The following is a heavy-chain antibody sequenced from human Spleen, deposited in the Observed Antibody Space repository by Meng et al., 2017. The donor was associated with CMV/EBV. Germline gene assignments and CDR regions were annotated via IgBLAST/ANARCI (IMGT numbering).Heavy chain of an antibody. V-gene: IGHV1-8*03. CDR2: MNPTNNNT. J-gene: IGHJ4*02. Sequence: SFTASACTFPSYALHWMRQATGRGLEYMGWMNPTNNNTGFAQKFQGRVTITRNTAISTAYMELSSVRSEDTAVYYCAARNRNQGFDYWGQGTLVTVSS. CDR3: AARNRNQGFDY. D-gene: IGHD1-14*01. CDR1: ACTFPSYA.